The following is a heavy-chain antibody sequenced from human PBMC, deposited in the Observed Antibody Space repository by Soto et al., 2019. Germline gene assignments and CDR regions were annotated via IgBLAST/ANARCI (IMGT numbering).Heavy chain of an antibody. D-gene: IGHD5-18*01. Sequence: QVQLVQSGAEVKKPGSSVKVSCKASGGTFSSYTISWVRQAPGQGLEWMGRIIPILGIANYAQKFQGRVTITADKSTSTAYMELSSLRSEDTAVYYCARDRYSYGYPGGFDYWGQGTLVTVSS. CDR3: ARDRYSYGYPGGFDY. CDR2: IIPILGIA. V-gene: IGHV1-69*08. CDR1: GGTFSSYT. J-gene: IGHJ4*02.